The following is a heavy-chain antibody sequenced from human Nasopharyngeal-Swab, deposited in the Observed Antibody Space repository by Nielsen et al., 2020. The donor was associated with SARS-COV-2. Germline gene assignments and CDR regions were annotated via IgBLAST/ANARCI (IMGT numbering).Heavy chain of an antibody. Sequence: SETLSLTCAVYGGSFSGYYWSWIRQPPGKGLEWIGEINHSGSTSYNPSLKSRVTISVDTSKNQFSLKLSSVTAADTAVYYCARVPGYYYYYMDVWGKGTTVTVSS. CDR2: INHSGST. CDR3: ARVPGYYYYYMDV. V-gene: IGHV4-34*01. J-gene: IGHJ6*03. CDR1: GGSFSGYY.